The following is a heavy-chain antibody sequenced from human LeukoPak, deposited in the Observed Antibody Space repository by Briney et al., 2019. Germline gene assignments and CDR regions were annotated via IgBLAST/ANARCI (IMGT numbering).Heavy chain of an antibody. CDR1: GFTFDDYA. CDR2: ISWNSGSI. V-gene: IGHV3-9*03. J-gene: IGHJ4*02. CDR3: AKVDGVGALDY. D-gene: IGHD1-26*01. Sequence: PGGSLRLSCAASGFTFDDYAMHWVRQAPGKGLEWVSGISWNSGSIGYADSVKGRFTISRDNAKNSLYLQMNSLRAEDMALYYCAKVDGVGALDYCGQGTLVTVSS.